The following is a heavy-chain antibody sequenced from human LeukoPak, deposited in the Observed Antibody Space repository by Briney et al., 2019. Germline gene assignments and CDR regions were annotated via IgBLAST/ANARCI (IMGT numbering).Heavy chain of an antibody. D-gene: IGHD6-19*01. Sequence: GESLKISCQGSGYSFNTYWIAWVRQVPGKGLEWVGIIYPDDSETKYSPSFQGQVSISADKSINTAYLQWSSVKASDSALYYCSRQSAGWYLPGYWGQGTLVTVSS. CDR2: IYPDDSET. J-gene: IGHJ4*02. CDR3: SRQSAGWYLPGY. V-gene: IGHV5-51*01. CDR1: GYSFNTYW.